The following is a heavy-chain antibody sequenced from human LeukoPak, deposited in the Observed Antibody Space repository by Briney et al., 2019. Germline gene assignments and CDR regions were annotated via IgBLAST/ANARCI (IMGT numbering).Heavy chain of an antibody. Sequence: GASLRLPCAASGFTFSNYAMSWVRQAPGKGLEWVSAIVGSGGSTYYADSVKGRFTISRDNPKNTLYLQMNSLRAEDTAVYYCAKWGDYDILTGYYDSDYWGQGTLVTVSS. CDR2: IVGSGGST. CDR3: AKWGDYDILTGYYDSDY. CDR1: GFTFSNYA. V-gene: IGHV3-23*01. J-gene: IGHJ4*02. D-gene: IGHD3-9*01.